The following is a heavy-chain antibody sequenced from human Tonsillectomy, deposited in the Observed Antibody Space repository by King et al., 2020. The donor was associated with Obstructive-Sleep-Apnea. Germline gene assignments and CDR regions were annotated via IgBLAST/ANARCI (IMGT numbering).Heavy chain of an antibody. Sequence: VQLQQWGAGLLKPSETLSLTCAVYGGSFSGYYWSWIRQPPGKGLEWIGEINHSGITNYNPSLKSRVTISVDTSKNQFSLKLSSVTAADTAVYYCARSVVVPAAIDYYYYGMDVWGQGTTVTVSS. CDR3: ARSVVVPAAIDYYYYGMDV. V-gene: IGHV4-34*01. CDR2: INHSGIT. D-gene: IGHD2-2*02. J-gene: IGHJ6*02. CDR1: GGSFSGYY.